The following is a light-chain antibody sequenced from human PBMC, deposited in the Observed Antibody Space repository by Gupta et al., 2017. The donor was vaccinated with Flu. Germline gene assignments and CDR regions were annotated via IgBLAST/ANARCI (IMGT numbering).Light chain of an antibody. CDR3: SSYAGSNNLV. CDR2: EVS. Sequence: QSALPQPPSASGSPGQSVTISCTGTSSVVGGYTYVSWYQQHPGKAPKLMIYEVSKRPSGVPVRFSGSKSGNTASLTVSGLQAEDEADYYCSSYAGSNNLVFGGGTKLTVL. V-gene: IGLV2-8*01. CDR1: SSVVGGYTY. J-gene: IGLJ2*01.